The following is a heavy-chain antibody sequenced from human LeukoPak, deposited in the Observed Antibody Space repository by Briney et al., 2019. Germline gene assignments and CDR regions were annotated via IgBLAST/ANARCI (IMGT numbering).Heavy chain of an antibody. J-gene: IGHJ4*02. CDR2: IYSSGST. V-gene: IGHV4-39*01. D-gene: IGHD2-21*02. Sequence: SETLSLTCTLSGASIRNGNVYWTWIRQPPGKRLEWVGHIYSSGSTSYNPSLKSRITMSVDTSRNQFSLKLTSVTAADTALYFCARRAAGLKHFDSWGQGTLVTVSS. CDR1: GASIRNGNVY. CDR3: ARRAAGLKHFDS.